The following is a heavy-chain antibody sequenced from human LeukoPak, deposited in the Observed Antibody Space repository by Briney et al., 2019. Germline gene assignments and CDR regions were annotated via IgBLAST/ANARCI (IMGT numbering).Heavy chain of an antibody. CDR1: GFTFSSYG. CDR3: ARGSSWYRGAFPQGY. CDR2: ISYDGSNK. Sequence: GGSLRLSCAASGFTFSSYGMHWVRQAPGKGLEWVAVISYDGSNKYYADSVKGRFTISRDNSKNTLYLQMNSLRAEDTAVYYCARGSSWYRGAFPQGYWGQGTLVTVSS. D-gene: IGHD6-13*01. V-gene: IGHV3-30*19. J-gene: IGHJ4*02.